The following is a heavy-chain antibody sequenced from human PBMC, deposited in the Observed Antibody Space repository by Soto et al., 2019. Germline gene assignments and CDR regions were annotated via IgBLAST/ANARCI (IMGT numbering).Heavy chain of an antibody. Sequence: SVKVSCKASGGTFSSYAISWVRQAPGQGLEWMGGIIPIFGTANYAQKFQGRVTITADESTSTEYMELSSVRSEDTAVYYCARDLAARPYYYYGMDVWGQGTTVTVSS. J-gene: IGHJ6*02. CDR2: IIPIFGTA. CDR3: ARDLAARPYYYYGMDV. D-gene: IGHD6-6*01. CDR1: GGTFSSYA. V-gene: IGHV1-69*13.